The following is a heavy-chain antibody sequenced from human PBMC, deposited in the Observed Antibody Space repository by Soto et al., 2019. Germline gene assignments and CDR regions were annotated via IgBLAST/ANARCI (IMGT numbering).Heavy chain of an antibody. CDR3: AKDTRGYSGYDWGWFGY. D-gene: IGHD5-12*01. V-gene: IGHV3-43*01. CDR2: ISWDGGST. CDR1: GFTFDDYT. Sequence: EVQLVESGGVVVQPGGSLRLSCAASGFTFDDYTMHWVRQAPGKGLEWVSLISWDGGSTYYADSVKGRFTISRDNSKNSLYLQMNSLRTEDTALYYCAKDTRGYSGYDWGWFGYWGQGTLVTVSS. J-gene: IGHJ4*02.